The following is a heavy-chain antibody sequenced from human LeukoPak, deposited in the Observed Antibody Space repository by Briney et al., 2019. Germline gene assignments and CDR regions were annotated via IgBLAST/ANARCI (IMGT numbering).Heavy chain of an antibody. CDR1: GFPFSGHW. V-gene: IGHV3-7*01. J-gene: IGHJ4*02. CDR3: SRSLDY. CDR2: IKEDGSEQ. Sequence: GGSLRLSCAASGFPFSGHWMDWVRQAPGKGMEWVANIKEDGSEQHYADSVRGRFTISRDNAKNSLYLEMNGLRAEDTAVHYCSRSLDYWGQGALVTVSS.